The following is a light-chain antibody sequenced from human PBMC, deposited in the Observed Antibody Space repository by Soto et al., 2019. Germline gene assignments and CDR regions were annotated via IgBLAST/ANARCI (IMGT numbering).Light chain of an antibody. V-gene: IGLV3-21*02. CDR2: DDS. CDR1: NIGTKS. CDR3: QVWDNSTDHVV. J-gene: IGLJ2*01. Sequence: SYELTQPPSVSVAPGQTARITCGGDNIGTKSVHWYQQRPGQAPVLGVYDDSDRPSRIPERFSGSNSGNTATLTISRVEAGAEADFYCQVWDNSTDHVVFGGGTKVTVL.